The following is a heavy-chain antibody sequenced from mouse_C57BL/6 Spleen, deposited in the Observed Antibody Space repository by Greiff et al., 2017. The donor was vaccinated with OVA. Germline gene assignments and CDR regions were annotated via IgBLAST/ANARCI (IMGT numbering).Heavy chain of an antibody. CDR1: GYTFTSYW. J-gene: IGHJ4*01. V-gene: IGHV1-69*01. CDR3: ARGAGPYYAMDY. Sequence: QVHVKQPGAELVMPGASVKLSCKASGYTFTSYWMHWVKQRPGQGLEWIGEIDPSDSYTNYNQKFKGKSTLTVDKSSSTAYMQLSSLTSEDSAVYYCARGAGPYYAMDYWGQGTSVTVSS. D-gene: IGHD6-1*01. CDR2: IDPSDSYT.